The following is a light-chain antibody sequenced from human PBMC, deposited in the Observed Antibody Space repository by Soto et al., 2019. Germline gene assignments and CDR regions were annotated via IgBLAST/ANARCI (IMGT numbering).Light chain of an antibody. CDR2: NVS. CDR3: SSYTSSISVV. Sequence: QSALTQPASVSGSPGQSITISCTGTSSEVGGYNYVSWYQQHPGKAPKLMISNVSDRPSGVSNRFSGSKSGNTASLTISGLQADDEADYYCSSYTSSISVVFGGGTKLTVL. V-gene: IGLV2-14*03. J-gene: IGLJ2*01. CDR1: SSEVGGYNY.